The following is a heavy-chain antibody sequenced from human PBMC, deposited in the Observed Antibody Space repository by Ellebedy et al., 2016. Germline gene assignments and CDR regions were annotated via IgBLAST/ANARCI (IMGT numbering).Heavy chain of an antibody. V-gene: IGHV1-58*02. J-gene: IGHJ6*02. D-gene: IGHD3-3*01. CDR2: IVVGSGNT. Sequence: ASVKVSCKASGFTLTSSAMQWVRQARGQRLEWIGWIVVGSGNTNYAQKFQERVTITRDMSTSTAYMELSSLRSEDTAVYYCAADPGSWYDFWSGYYTWEEYYYGMDVWGQGTTVTVSS. CDR1: GFTLTSSA. CDR3: AADPGSWYDFWSGYYTWEEYYYGMDV.